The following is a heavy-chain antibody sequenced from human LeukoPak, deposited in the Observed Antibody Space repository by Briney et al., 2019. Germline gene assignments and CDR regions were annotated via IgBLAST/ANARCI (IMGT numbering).Heavy chain of an antibody. CDR2: IYYSGST. CDR3: ARLSSPGVAYYYYGMDV. J-gene: IGHJ6*02. V-gene: IGHV4-59*08. Sequence: SQTLSLTRTVSGGSISSYYWSWIRQPPGKGLEWIGYIYYSGSTNYNPSLKSRVTISVDTSKNQFSLKLSSVTAADTAVYYCARLSSPGVAYYYYGMDVWGQGTTVTVSS. CDR1: GGSISSYY. D-gene: IGHD6-6*01.